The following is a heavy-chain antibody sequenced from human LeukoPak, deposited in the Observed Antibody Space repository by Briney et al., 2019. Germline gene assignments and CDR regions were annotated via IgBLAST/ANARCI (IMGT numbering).Heavy chain of an antibody. CDR3: ARTSLWFGEDYYYGMDV. Sequence: SETLSLTGNVPGGSISSYYWSWIRQPPGKGLEWIGYIYYSGSTNYNPSLKSRVTISVDTSKNQFSLKLSSVTAADTAVYYCARTSLWFGEDYYYGMDVWGQGTTVTVSS. CDR2: IYYSGST. V-gene: IGHV4-59*08. CDR1: GGSISSYY. D-gene: IGHD3-10*01. J-gene: IGHJ6*02.